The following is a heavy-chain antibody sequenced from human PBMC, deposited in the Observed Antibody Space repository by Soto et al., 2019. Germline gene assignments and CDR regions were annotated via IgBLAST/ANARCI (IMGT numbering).Heavy chain of an antibody. CDR1: GGSISSSSYY. D-gene: IGHD2-2*01. Sequence: SETLSLTCTVSGGSISSSSYYWGWIRQPPGKGLEWIGSIYYSGSTYHNPSLKSRVTISVDTSKNQFSLKLSSVTAADTAVYYCARRARFCSSTSCYERRFDYWVQGTLVTVSS. CDR2: IYYSGST. V-gene: IGHV4-39*01. CDR3: ARRARFCSSTSCYERRFDY. J-gene: IGHJ4*02.